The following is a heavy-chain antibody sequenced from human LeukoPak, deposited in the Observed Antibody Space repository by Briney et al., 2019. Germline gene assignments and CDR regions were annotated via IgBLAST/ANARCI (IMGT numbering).Heavy chain of an antibody. CDR3: ARQTSDGLLEY. CDR2: IFYRGST. V-gene: IGHV4-39*01. J-gene: IGHJ4*02. Sequence: SETLSLTCTVSGDSVSSGSYFWSWIRQPPGKGLEWIGTIFYRGSTFYNPSLMSRVIISVDTSKNQFSLKLSSVTAADTAVYYCARQTSDGLLEYWGQGSLVTVSS. D-gene: IGHD2-15*01. CDR1: GDSVSSGSYF.